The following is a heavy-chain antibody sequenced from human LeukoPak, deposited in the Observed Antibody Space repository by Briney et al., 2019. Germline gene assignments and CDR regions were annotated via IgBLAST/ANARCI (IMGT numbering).Heavy chain of an antibody. Sequence: QSGGSLRLSCAASGFTFSDYYMSWIRQAPGKGLEWVSVIYSGGSTYYADSVKGRFTISRDNSKNTLYLQMNSLRAEDTAVYYCARGRGYSFYWGQGTLVTVSS. CDR3: ARGRGYSFY. CDR1: GFTFSDYY. J-gene: IGHJ4*02. D-gene: IGHD5-12*01. V-gene: IGHV3-66*01. CDR2: IYSGGST.